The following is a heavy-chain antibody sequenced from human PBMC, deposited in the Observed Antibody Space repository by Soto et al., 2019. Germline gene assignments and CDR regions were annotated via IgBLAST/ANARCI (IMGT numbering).Heavy chain of an antibody. CDR2: INHSGST. J-gene: IGHJ6*02. CDR3: ARGRARYFDWFSGMDV. V-gene: IGHV4-34*01. Sequence: PSDTLSLTCAVYGWSFSGYYGSWIRQPPGKGLEWIGEINHSGSTNYNPSLKSRVTISVDTSKNQFSLKLSSVTAADTAVYYCARGRARYFDWFSGMDVWGQGTTVTVSS. D-gene: IGHD3-9*01. CDR1: GWSFSGYY.